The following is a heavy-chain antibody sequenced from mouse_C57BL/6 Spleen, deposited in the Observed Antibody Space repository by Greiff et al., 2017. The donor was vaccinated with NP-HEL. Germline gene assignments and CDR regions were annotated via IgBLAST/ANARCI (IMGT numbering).Heavy chain of an antibody. V-gene: IGHV1-55*01. CDR2: IYPGSGST. D-gene: IGHD2-3*01. CDR3: ARWDGYYICAY. CDR1: GYTFTSYW. Sequence: QVQLQQPGAELVKPGASVKMSCKASGYTFTSYWITWVKQRPGQGLEWIGDIYPGSGSTNYNEKFKSTATLTVDTSSSTAYMQLSSLTSEDAAVYYCARWDGYYICAYWGQGALVTVSA. J-gene: IGHJ3*01.